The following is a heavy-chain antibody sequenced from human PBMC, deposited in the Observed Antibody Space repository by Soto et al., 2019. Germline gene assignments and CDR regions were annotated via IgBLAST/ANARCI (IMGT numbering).Heavy chain of an antibody. J-gene: IGHJ6*02. CDR3: ARDLMNYYYGMDV. V-gene: IGHV3-30-3*01. Sequence: QVQLVESGGGVVQPGRSLRLSCAASGFTFSSYAMHWVRQAPGKGLEWVAVISYDGSNKYYADSVKGRFTISRDNSKNTLYLQMNSLRAEDTAVYYFARDLMNYYYGMDVWGQGTTVTVSS. CDR1: GFTFSSYA. CDR2: ISYDGSNK. D-gene: IGHD3-16*01.